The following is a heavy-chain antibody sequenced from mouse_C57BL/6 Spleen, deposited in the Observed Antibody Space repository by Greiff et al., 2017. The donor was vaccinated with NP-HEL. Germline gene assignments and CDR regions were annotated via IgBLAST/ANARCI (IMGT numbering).Heavy chain of an antibody. D-gene: IGHD2-4*01. CDR2: ISSGGDYI. J-gene: IGHJ4*01. CDR1: GFTFSSYA. CDR3: TSGYYDYDGYAMDY. Sequence: EVKVVESGEGLVKPGGSLKLSCAASGFTFSSYAMSWVRQTPEKRLEWVAYISSGGDYIYYADTVKGRFTISRDNARNTLYLQMSSLKSEDTAMYYCTSGYYDYDGYAMDYWGQGTSVTVSS. V-gene: IGHV5-9-1*02.